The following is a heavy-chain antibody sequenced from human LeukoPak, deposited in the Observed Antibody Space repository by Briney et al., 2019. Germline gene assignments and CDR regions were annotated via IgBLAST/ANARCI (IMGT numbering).Heavy chain of an antibody. J-gene: IGHJ3*02. V-gene: IGHV3-23*01. CDR1: GFTFSNYA. CDR3: AKDLTYYYGLGSSTNAFDI. D-gene: IGHD3-10*01. Sequence: QPGGSLRLSCAASGFTFSNYAMSWVRQAPGKGLEWVSGISGSGDYTYYADSLKGRFTITRDNSKNTLSLQMNSLRAEDTALYYCAKDLTYYYGLGSSTNAFDIWGQGTMVTVSS. CDR2: ISGSGDYT.